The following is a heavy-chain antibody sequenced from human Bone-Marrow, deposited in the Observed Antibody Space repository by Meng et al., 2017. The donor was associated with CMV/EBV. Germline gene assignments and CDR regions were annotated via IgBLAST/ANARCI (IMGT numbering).Heavy chain of an antibody. D-gene: IGHD6-13*01. V-gene: IGHV4-39*07. CDR2: IYYSGST. J-gene: IGHJ4*02. Sequence: LQLQESGPGLVKPSETPSLTCTVSGGSISSSSYYWGWIRQPPGKGLEWIGTIYYSGSTYYNPSLKSRVTISVDTSKNQFSLKLSSVTAADTAVYYCARSWEGQQPIDYWGQGTLVTVSS. CDR3: ARSWEGQQPIDY. CDR1: GGSISSSSYY.